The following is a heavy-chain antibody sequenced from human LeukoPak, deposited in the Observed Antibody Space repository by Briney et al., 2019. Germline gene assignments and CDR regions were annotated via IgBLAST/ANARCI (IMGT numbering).Heavy chain of an antibody. CDR3: AKGSNRGVATIDY. CDR1: GFTFSSYG. Sequence: GGSLRLSCAASGFTFSSYGMHWVRQAPGKGLDWVAVISYDGSNEYYADSVKGRFTISRDNSKNTLFLQMNSLRAEDTAVYYCAKGSNRGVATIDYWGQGTLVTVSS. D-gene: IGHD5-12*01. V-gene: IGHV3-30*18. J-gene: IGHJ4*02. CDR2: ISYDGSNE.